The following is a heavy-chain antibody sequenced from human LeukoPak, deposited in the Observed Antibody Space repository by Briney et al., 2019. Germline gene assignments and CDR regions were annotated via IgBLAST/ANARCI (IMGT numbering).Heavy chain of an antibody. D-gene: IGHD4-17*01. J-gene: IGHJ4*02. Sequence: SVKVSCKASVGTFSSYAISWVRQAPGQGLEWMGRIIPILGITNYAQKFQGRVTITADKSTSTAYMELSSLRSEDTAVYYCAREDSGVYFDYWGQGTLVTVSS. V-gene: IGHV1-69*04. CDR1: VGTFSSYA. CDR3: AREDSGVYFDY. CDR2: IIPILGIT.